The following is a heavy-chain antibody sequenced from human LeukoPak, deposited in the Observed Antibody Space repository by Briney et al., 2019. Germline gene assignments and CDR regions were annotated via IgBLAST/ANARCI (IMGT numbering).Heavy chain of an antibody. Sequence: GGSLRLSCAASGFTFSSYAMTWVRQAPGKGLEWVSTVSGNAYDTYHADSVEGRFTISRDNSKKTVYLQVNSLRAEDTAVYYCARGLVVGTPTPPKGRPFDIWGQGTMVTVSS. CDR1: GFTFSSYA. D-gene: IGHD2-15*01. J-gene: IGHJ3*02. V-gene: IGHV3-23*01. CDR2: VSGNAYDT. CDR3: ARGLVVGTPTPPKGRPFDI.